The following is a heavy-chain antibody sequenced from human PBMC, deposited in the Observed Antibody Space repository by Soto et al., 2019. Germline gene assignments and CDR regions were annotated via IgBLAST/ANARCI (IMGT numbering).Heavy chain of an antibody. CDR3: ARSQGSSTSLEIYYYYYYGMDV. CDR2: IIPISGTA. CDR1: GGTFSSYA. D-gene: IGHD2-2*01. Sequence: QVQLVQSGAEVKKPGSSVKVSCKASGGTFSSYAISWVRQAPGQGLEWMGGIIPISGTANYAQKFQGRVTITADESASAASLALSSLRSEDTAVYYCARSQGSSTSLEIYYYYYYGMDVWGQGTTVTVSS. V-gene: IGHV1-69*01. J-gene: IGHJ6*02.